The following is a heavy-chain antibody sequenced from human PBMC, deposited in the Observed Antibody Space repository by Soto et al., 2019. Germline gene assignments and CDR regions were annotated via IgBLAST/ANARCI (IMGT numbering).Heavy chain of an antibody. Sequence: PGASLKISCKASGYIFSGYWIGWVRQMPGRGLERMGVIYPGDSDTRYSPSFQGQVTISADKSISTAYLQWSNLKASDTAIYYCARREGTGWAYWGQGTLVTVSS. J-gene: IGHJ4*02. D-gene: IGHD6-19*01. CDR3: ARREGTGWAY. V-gene: IGHV5-51*01. CDR1: GYIFSGYW. CDR2: IYPGDSDT.